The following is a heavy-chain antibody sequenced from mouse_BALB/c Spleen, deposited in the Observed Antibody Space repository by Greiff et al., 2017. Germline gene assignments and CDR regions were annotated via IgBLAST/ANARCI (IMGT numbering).Heavy chain of an antibody. CDR1: GYSITSDYA. V-gene: IGHV3-2*02. Sequence: EVQLVESGPGLVKPSQSLSLTCTVTGYSITSDYAWNWIRQFPGNKLEWMGYISYSGSTSYNPSLKSRISITRDTSKNQFFLQLNSVTTEDTATYYCARKATGFYWGQGTSVTVSS. CDR2: ISYSGST. CDR3: ARKATGFY. D-gene: IGHD3-2*02. J-gene: IGHJ4*01.